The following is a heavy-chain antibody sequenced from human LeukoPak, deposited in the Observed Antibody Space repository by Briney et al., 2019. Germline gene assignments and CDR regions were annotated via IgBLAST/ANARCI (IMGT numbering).Heavy chain of an antibody. CDR3: ARYYDILTGYPDSSGYYGLDY. D-gene: IGHD3-9*01. Sequence: SETLSLTCTVSGGSISSGDYYWSWIRQPPGKGLEWIGYIYYSGSTYYYPSLKSRVTISVDTSKNQFSLKLSSVTAADTAVYYCARYYDILTGYPDSSGYYGLDYWGQGTLVTVSS. V-gene: IGHV4-30-4*08. J-gene: IGHJ4*02. CDR1: GGSISSGDYY. CDR2: IYYSGST.